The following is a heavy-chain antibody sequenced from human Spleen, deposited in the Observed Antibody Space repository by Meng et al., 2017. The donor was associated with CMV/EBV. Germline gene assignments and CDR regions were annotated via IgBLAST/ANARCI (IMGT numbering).Heavy chain of an antibody. D-gene: IGHD5-24*01. Sequence: GESLKISCQASGYNFIDYDIGWVRQIPGKGLEWMGIIYPPDSDARYSPSFQAQVTISVDKSISTAYLQWSSLKASDTAIYYCARHSMTTIWGQGTLVTVSS. CDR1: GYNFIDYD. V-gene: IGHV5-51*01. CDR3: ARHSMTTI. CDR2: IYPPDSDA. J-gene: IGHJ4*02.